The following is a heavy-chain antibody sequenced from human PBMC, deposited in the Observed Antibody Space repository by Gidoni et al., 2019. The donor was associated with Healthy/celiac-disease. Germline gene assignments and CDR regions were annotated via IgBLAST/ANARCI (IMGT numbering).Heavy chain of an antibody. D-gene: IGHD3-10*01. CDR1: GGTFSSYA. CDR2: IIPIFGTA. J-gene: IGHJ4*02. Sequence: QVQLVQSGAEVKKPGSSVKVSRKASGGTFSSYAISWVRQAPGQGLEWMGGIIPIFGTANYAQKFQGRVTITADESTSTAYMELSSLRSEDTAVYYCARGSGSGSYPPRPASIGGYYFDYWGQGTLVTVSS. V-gene: IGHV1-69*01. CDR3: ARGSGSGSYPPRPASIGGYYFDY.